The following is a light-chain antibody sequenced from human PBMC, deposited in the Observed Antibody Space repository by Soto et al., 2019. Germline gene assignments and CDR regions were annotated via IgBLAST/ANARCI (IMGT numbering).Light chain of an antibody. V-gene: IGKV1-39*01. Sequence: DVQMTQSPASLSASVGDRVTITCRASQSISSYLNWYQQKPGKAPKLLIYAASSLQSGVPSRFSGSGSGTDFTLTISSLQPEDFATYYCPQSSSTPITFGQGTRLEIK. CDR3: PQSSSTPIT. J-gene: IGKJ5*01. CDR1: QSISSY. CDR2: AAS.